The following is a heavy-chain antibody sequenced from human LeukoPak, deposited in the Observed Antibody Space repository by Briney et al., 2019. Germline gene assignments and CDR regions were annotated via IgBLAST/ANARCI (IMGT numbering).Heavy chain of an antibody. J-gene: IGHJ4*02. D-gene: IGHD1-26*01. Sequence: GRSLRLSCAASGFTFSSYGMHWVRQAPGKGLEWVAVISYDGSNKYYADSVKGRFTISRDNSKNTLYLQMNSLRAEDTAVYYCAKHGGSYYRQFDYWGQGTLVTVSS. CDR3: AKHGGSYYRQFDY. CDR2: ISYDGSNK. CDR1: GFTFSSYG. V-gene: IGHV3-30*18.